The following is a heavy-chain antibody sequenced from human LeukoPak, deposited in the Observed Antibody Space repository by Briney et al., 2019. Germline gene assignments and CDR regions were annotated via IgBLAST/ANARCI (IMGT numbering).Heavy chain of an antibody. V-gene: IGHV3-21*03. CDR3: ARDFGGYCSSSSCYLGFLDY. Sequence: KAGGSLRLSCAASGFTFSSYTMNWVRQAPGMGLEWVSSIISSSSFIYYADSVKGRFTISRDNAKNSLYLQMNSLRAEDTAVYYCARDFGGYCSSSSCYLGFLDYWGQGTLVTVSS. D-gene: IGHD2-2*01. J-gene: IGHJ4*02. CDR1: GFTFSSYT. CDR2: IISSSSFI.